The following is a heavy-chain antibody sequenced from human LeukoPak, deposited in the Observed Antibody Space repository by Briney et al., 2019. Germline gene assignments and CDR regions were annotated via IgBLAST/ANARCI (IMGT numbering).Heavy chain of an antibody. V-gene: IGHV3-21*01. D-gene: IGHD3-9*01. Sequence: GGSLRLSCAASGFTFSSYSMNWVRQAPGKGLEWVSSISSSSSYTYYADSVKGRFTISRDNAKNSLYLQMNSLRGEDTAVYYCARDYYNSLTGYYSSFDYWGQGTLVTVPS. CDR1: GFTFSSYS. J-gene: IGHJ4*02. CDR2: ISSSSSYT. CDR3: ARDYYNSLTGYYSSFDY.